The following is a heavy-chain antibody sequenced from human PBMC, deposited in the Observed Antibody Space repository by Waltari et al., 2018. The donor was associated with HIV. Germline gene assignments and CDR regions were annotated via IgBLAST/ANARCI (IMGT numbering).Heavy chain of an antibody. CDR3: ARDRGASDI. CDR1: GGSISSGRYY. D-gene: IGHD6-25*01. J-gene: IGHJ3*02. V-gene: IGHV4-61*01. CDR2: VHYSGDT. Sequence: QVQLQESGPGLLKPSETLSLTCNVSGGSISSGRYYWSWIRQAPGKGLEWVGYVHYSGDTSYNPSLRSRVTISLDMSKTRFSLRLTSVTAADTALYFCARDRGASDIWGQGIMVTVSS.